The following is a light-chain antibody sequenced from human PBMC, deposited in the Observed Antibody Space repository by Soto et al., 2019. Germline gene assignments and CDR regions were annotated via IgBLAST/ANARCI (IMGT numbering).Light chain of an antibody. CDR2: AAS. V-gene: IGKV1-39*01. Sequence: DIQMTQSPSSLSASVGDRVTITCQAGQSIATYLSWYQQKPGKAPKLLIYAASSLQSGVPSRFSGSGSGTDFTLTISSLQPEDFATYYCQQSYSSPITFGQGTRLEMK. J-gene: IGKJ5*01. CDR3: QQSYSSPIT. CDR1: QSIATY.